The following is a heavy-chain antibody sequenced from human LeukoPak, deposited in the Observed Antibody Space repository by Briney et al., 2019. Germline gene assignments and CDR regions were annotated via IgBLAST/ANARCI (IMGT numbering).Heavy chain of an antibody. D-gene: IGHD3-10*02. Sequence: KPGGSLTLSCEDSGFTFRSYEMNWVRQAPGKGLEWVSYISSSGSTIYYADSVKGRFTISRDNAKNSLYLQMNSLRAEDTAVYYCAELGITMIGGVWGKGTTVTISS. CDR3: AELGITMIGGV. J-gene: IGHJ6*04. V-gene: IGHV3-48*03. CDR1: GFTFRSYE. CDR2: ISSSGSTI.